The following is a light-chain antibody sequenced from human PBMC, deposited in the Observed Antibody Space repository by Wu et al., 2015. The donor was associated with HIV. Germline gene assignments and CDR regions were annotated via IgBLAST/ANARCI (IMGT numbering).Light chain of an antibody. Sequence: ETVLTQSPGTLSLSPGERATLSCRASQSVSSSYLAWYQQKPGQAPRLLIYGASSRVTGIPDRFSGSGSGTDFTLTISRLEPEDFAVYYCQQYGSSRGLTFGGGTKVEIK. CDR1: QSVSSSY. CDR2: GAS. J-gene: IGKJ4*01. V-gene: IGKV3-20*01. CDR3: QQYGSSRGLT.